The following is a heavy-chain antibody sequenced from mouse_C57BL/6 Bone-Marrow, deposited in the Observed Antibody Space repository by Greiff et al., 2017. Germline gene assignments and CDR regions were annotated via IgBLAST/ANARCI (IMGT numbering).Heavy chain of an antibody. CDR3: TIYYYGSSYWFAY. CDR1: GFNINDYY. D-gene: IGHD1-1*01. CDR2: IDPEDGDT. Sequence: VQLQQSGAELVRPGASVKLSCTASGFNINDYYMHWVKQRPEQGLEWIGRIDPEDGDTEYAPKFQGKATMTADTSSNTAYLQLSSLTSEDTAVYYCTIYYYGSSYWFAYWGQGTLVTVSA. J-gene: IGHJ3*01. V-gene: IGHV14-1*01.